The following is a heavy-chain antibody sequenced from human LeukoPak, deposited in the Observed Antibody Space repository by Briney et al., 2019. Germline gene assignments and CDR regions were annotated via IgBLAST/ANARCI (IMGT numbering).Heavy chain of an antibody. CDR2: INPNSGGT. J-gene: IGHJ4*02. V-gene: IGHV1-2*02. Sequence: GASVKVSCKASGYTFTSYYMHWVRQAPGQGLEWMGWINPNSGGTNYAQKFQGRVTMTRDTSISTAYMELSRLRSEDTAVYYCAREKGATVTTVIEYWGQGTLVTVSS. CDR1: GYTFTSYY. CDR3: AREKGATVTTVIEY. D-gene: IGHD4-11*01.